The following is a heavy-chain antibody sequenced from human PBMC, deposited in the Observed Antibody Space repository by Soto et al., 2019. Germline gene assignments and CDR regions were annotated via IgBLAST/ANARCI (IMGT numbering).Heavy chain of an antibody. Sequence: EVQVVESGGGLVKPGGSLRLSCAASGFTFSTYTMNWVRQAPGKGLEWVSSISSSSAYRFYGDSVKGRFTISRDNAKNSLYLQMNSLRAEDTAVYYCATPKAYNGDESQYFYKNGMDVWGQGTTVTVSS. D-gene: IGHD1-1*01. V-gene: IGHV3-21*06. CDR2: ISSSSAYR. CDR3: ATPKAYNGDESQYFYKNGMDV. J-gene: IGHJ6*02. CDR1: GFTFSTYT.